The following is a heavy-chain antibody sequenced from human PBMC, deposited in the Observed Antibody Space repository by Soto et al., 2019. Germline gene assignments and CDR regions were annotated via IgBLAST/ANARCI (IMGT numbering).Heavy chain of an antibody. CDR1: GYTFTSYD. D-gene: IGHD6-13*01. V-gene: IGHV1-8*01. Sequence: QVQLVQSGAEVKKPGASVKVSCKASGYTFTSYDINWVRQATGQGLEWMGWMNPNSGNTGYAQKFQGRVTMTRNTSISTAEMELSSLRYEDTAVYYCAVRGMYSSSWYGGYWGQVTLVTVSS. J-gene: IGHJ4*02. CDR3: AVRGMYSSSWYGGY. CDR2: MNPNSGNT.